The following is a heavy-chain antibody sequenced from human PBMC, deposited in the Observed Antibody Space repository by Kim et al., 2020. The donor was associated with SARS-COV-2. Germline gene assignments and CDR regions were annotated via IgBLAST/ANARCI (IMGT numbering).Heavy chain of an antibody. V-gene: IGHV3-33*06. CDR2: IWYDGSNK. CDR3: AKDRIDYDSSGLDAFDI. Sequence: GGSLRLSCAASGFTFSSYGMHWVRQAPGKGLEWVAVIWYDGSNKYYADSVKGRFTISRDNSKNTLYLQMNSLRAEDTAVYYCAKDRIDYDSSGLDAFDIWGQGTMVTVSS. D-gene: IGHD3-22*01. J-gene: IGHJ3*02. CDR1: GFTFSSYG.